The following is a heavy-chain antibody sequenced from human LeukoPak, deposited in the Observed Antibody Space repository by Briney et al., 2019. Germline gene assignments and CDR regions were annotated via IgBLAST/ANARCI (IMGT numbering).Heavy chain of an antibody. Sequence: PGGFLRLSCAASGFTFSSYWMSWVRQAPGKGLEWVANIKQDGSEKYYVDSVKGRFTISRDNAKNSLYLQMNSLRAEDTAVYYCARWTARSAGYMDVWGKGTTVTVSS. J-gene: IGHJ6*03. CDR1: GFTFSSYW. D-gene: IGHD3-10*01. CDR3: ARWTARSAGYMDV. V-gene: IGHV3-7*01. CDR2: IKQDGSEK.